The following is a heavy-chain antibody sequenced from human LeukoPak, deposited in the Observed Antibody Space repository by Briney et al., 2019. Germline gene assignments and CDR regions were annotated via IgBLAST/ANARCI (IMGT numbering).Heavy chain of an antibody. CDR1: GGTFSSYA. V-gene: IGHV1-69*04. Sequence: GASVKVSCKASGGTFSSYAISWVRQAPGQGLEWMGRIIPILGIANYAQKFQGRVTITADKSTSTAYMELSSLRSEDTAVYYCARVLVGATGYNWFDPWGQGTLVTVSS. J-gene: IGHJ5*02. CDR3: ARVLVGATGYNWFDP. CDR2: IIPILGIA. D-gene: IGHD1-26*01.